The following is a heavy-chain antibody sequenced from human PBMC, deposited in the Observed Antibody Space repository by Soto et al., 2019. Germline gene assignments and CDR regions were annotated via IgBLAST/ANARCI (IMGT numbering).Heavy chain of an antibody. J-gene: IGHJ6*02. CDR1: GGTFSSYA. D-gene: IGHD1-26*01. CDR2: IIPTFGTA. V-gene: IGHV1-69*13. Sequence: SVKVSCKASGGTFSSYAISWVRQAPGQGLEWMGGIIPTFGTANYAQKFQGRVTVTADESTSTAYVELSSLRSEDTAVYYCARGRSYLYYYGMDVWGQGTTVTVSS. CDR3: ARGRSYLYYYGMDV.